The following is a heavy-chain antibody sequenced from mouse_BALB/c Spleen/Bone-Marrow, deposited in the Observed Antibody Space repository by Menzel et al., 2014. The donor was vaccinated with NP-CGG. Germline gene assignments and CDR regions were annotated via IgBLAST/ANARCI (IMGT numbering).Heavy chain of an antibody. D-gene: IGHD1-1*01. Sequence: QVHVKQSGAELMKPGASVKISCKATGYTFSRYWIEWVKQRPGHGLEWIGEILPGSGSTNYNEKFKGKATFTADTSSNTAYMQLSSLTSEDSAVYYCARWGYGSSYVGYFDVWGAGTTVTVSS. CDR3: ARWGYGSSYVGYFDV. J-gene: IGHJ1*01. V-gene: IGHV1-9*01. CDR2: ILPGSGST. CDR1: GYTFSRYW.